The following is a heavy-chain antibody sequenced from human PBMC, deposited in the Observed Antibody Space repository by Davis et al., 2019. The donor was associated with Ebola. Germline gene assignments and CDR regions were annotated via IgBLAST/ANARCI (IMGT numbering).Heavy chain of an antibody. D-gene: IGHD2-15*01. CDR3: AGEVAATSNFDY. J-gene: IGHJ4*02. CDR2: ISSRSTYI. Sequence: PGGSLRLSCAASGFTFSGHWMNWVRQAPGKGLEWVSSISSRSTYIYYADSVKGRFTISRDNAKNSLYLQMNSLRAEDTAVYYCAGEVAATSNFDYWGQGTLVTVSS. CDR1: GFTFSGHW. V-gene: IGHV3-21*01.